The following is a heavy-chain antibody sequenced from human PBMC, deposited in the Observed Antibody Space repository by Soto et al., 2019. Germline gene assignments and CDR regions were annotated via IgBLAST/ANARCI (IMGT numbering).Heavy chain of an antibody. J-gene: IGHJ6*02. Sequence: PSETLSLTCTVSGGSISSGGYYWSWIRQHPGKGLEWIGYIYYSGSTYYNPSLKSRVTISVDTSKNQFSLKLSSVTAADTAVYYCARAGGDFGVVITDCYYYGMDVWGHGTTVTVCS. D-gene: IGHD3-3*01. CDR3: ARAGGDFGVVITDCYYYGMDV. CDR2: IYYSGST. CDR1: GGSISSGGYY. V-gene: IGHV4-31*03.